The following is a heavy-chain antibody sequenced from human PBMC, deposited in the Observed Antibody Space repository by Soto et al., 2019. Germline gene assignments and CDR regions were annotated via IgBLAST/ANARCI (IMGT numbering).Heavy chain of an antibody. CDR2: IYYSGGT. CDR1: GSSISTYY. D-gene: IGHD1-26*01. V-gene: IGHV4-59*08. J-gene: IGHJ6*02. CDR3: ARQSGGYYYYGMDV. Sequence: SETLSLTCTFSGSSISTYYWSWIRQPPGKGLEWIGYIYYSGGTNYSPSLESRVTISVDTSKNQFSLKLSSATAADTAVYYCARQSGGYYYYGMDVWGQGTTVTVSS.